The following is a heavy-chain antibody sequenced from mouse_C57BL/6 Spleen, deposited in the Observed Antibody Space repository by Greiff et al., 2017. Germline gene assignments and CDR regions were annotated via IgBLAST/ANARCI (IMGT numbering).Heavy chain of an antibody. CDR3: AREGYSNYVHAMDY. D-gene: IGHD2-5*01. CDR2: IYPGSGST. Sequence: QVQLQQPGAELVKPGASVKMSCKASGYTFTSYWITWVKQRPGQGLEWIGDIYPGSGSTNYNEKFKSKATLTVDTSSSTAYMQLSSLTSEDSAVYYCAREGYSNYVHAMDYWGQGTSVTVSS. J-gene: IGHJ4*01. CDR1: GYTFTSYW. V-gene: IGHV1-55*01.